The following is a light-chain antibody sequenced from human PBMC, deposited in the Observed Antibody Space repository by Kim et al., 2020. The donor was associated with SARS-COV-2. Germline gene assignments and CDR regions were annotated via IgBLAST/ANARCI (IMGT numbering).Light chain of an antibody. Sequence: SASVGDRVTITCRASQRIGSYLPWYQQKPGTAPKRLIYAASSLQSGVPSRFSGSGSGTDFTLTISSLQPEDFATYYCQQRYSTPYTFGQGTKLEI. CDR2: AAS. CDR3: QQRYSTPYT. CDR1: QRIGSY. J-gene: IGKJ2*01. V-gene: IGKV1-39*01.